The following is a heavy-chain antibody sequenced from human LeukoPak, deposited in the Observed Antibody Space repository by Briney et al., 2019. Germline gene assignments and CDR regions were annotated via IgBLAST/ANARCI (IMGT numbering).Heavy chain of an antibody. CDR2: ISTTGST. CDR1: GTSISRHY. D-gene: IGHD3-10*01. CDR3: ARQDGLWVGDLGGWFDF. J-gene: IGHJ5*01. V-gene: IGHV4-4*09. Sequence: SETLSLTCTVSGTSISRHYWSWLRQSAGLGLEWHGYISTTGSTTYNPSLEGRVTMSEDTSQNQLSLTLSSVTAADTAVYFCARQDGLWVGDLGGWFDFWGQGIQVTVSS.